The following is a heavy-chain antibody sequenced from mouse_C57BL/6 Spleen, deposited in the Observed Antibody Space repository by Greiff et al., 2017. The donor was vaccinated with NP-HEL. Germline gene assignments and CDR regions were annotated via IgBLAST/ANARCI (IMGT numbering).Heavy chain of an antibody. CDR3: TRGYTMINYFDY. V-gene: IGHV1-5*01. CDR1: GYTFTSYW. D-gene: IGHD2-4*01. CDR2: IYPGNSDT. J-gene: IGHJ2*01. Sequence: EVQLQQSGTVLARPGASVKMSCKTSGYTFTSYWMHWVKQRPGQGLEWIGAIYPGNSDTSYNQKFKGKAKLTAVTSASTAYMELSSLTNEDSAVYYCTRGYTMINYFDYWGKGTTLTVSS.